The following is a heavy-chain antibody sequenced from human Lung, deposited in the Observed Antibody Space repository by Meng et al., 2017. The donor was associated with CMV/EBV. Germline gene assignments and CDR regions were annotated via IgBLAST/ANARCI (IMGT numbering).Heavy chain of an antibody. V-gene: IGHV1-69*05. D-gene: IGHD3-3*01. CDR2: IIPIFGTE. CDR3: ARGRDFWSGSGGMDV. CDR1: GGTFSSYA. Sequence: SVKVSXKASGGTFSSYAISWVRQAPGQGLEWMGGIIPIFGTENYAQKFQGRVTITTDESTSTAYMELSSLRSEDTAVYYCARGRDFWSGSGGMDVWGQGXTVTVSS. J-gene: IGHJ6*02.